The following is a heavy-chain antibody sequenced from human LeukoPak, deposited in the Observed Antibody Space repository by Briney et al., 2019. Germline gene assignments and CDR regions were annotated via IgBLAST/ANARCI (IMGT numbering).Heavy chain of an antibody. J-gene: IGHJ3*02. Sequence: GGSLRLSCAASGIIVSSNYMNWVRQAPGKGLEWVSVIYTDGKTYYADSVKGRFSISRDNAKNSLYLQMNSLRAEDTAVYYCARDQYYYGSGSYYDAFDIWGQGTMVTVSS. CDR2: IYTDGKT. CDR3: ARDQYYYGSGSYYDAFDI. D-gene: IGHD3-10*01. CDR1: GIIVSSNY. V-gene: IGHV3-66*01.